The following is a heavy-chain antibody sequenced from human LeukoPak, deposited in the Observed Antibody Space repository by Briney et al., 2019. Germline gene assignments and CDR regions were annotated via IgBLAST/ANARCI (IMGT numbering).Heavy chain of an antibody. D-gene: IGHD3-3*01. Sequence: TSETLSLTCTVSGGSISSYYWSWIRQPPGKGLEWIGSIYYSGSTYYNPSLKSRVTISVDTSKNQFSLKLSSVTAADTAVYYCARDARGFTIFGVWNWFDPWGQGTLVTVSS. V-gene: IGHV4-59*01. J-gene: IGHJ5*02. CDR1: GGSISSYY. CDR3: ARDARGFTIFGVWNWFDP. CDR2: IYYSGST.